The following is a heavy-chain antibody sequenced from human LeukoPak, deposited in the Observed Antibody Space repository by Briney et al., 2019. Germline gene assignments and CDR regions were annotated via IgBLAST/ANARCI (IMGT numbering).Heavy chain of an antibody. CDR1: GFTFSAYW. CDR2: IKQDGSDK. CDR3: VSTTRSSPFDN. D-gene: IGHD1-1*01. Sequence: AGGSLRLSCAASGFTFSAYWMSWVRQAPGKGLEWLANIKQDGSDKQYVDSVKGRFAISRDNAKTSVYLQMNSLRAADTAVYYCVSTTRSSPFDNWGQGTLVTVSS. J-gene: IGHJ4*02. V-gene: IGHV3-7*01.